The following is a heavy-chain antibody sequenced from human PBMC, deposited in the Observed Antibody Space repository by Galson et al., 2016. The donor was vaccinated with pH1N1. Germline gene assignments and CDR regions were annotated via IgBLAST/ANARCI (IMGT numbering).Heavy chain of an antibody. Sequence: SLRLSCAASRFSLSSFWMTWVRQAPEKGLEWVANINEDGSKIYYVDSVKGRFTISRDNAKNSLYLQMNSLRAEDTAVYYCARSRGNIGAHWGQGTLVTVPS. J-gene: IGHJ4*02. CDR2: INEDGSKI. V-gene: IGHV3-7*01. D-gene: IGHD5-12*01. CDR1: RFSLSSFW. CDR3: ARSRGNIGAH.